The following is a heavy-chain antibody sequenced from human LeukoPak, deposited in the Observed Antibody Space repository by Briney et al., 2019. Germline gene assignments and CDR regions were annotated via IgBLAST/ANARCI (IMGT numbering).Heavy chain of an antibody. CDR2: ISSSGSAI. J-gene: IGHJ4*02. D-gene: IGHD6-19*01. CDR3: AGGTRDSGLK. CDR1: AFTFSTYS. V-gene: IGHV3-48*04. Sequence: GGSLRLSCAASAFTFSTYSMNWVRQAPGKGLQWVSYISSSGSAIYYADSVKGRFTISRDNAKSSLYLQMNSLRAEDTAVYYCAGGTRDSGLKWGPGTSVTVSS.